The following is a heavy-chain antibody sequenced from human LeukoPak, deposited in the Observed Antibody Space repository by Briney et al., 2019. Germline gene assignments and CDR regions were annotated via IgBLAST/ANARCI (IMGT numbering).Heavy chain of an antibody. Sequence: GGSLRLSCAASGFTFSNVWMSWVRQAPGKGLEWVGRIKSRTDGGTTDYAAPVKGRFTISRDDSKNTLYLQMNSLKTEDTAVYYCTTRSGGTIWGFDIWGQGTMVTVSS. CDR2: IKSRTDGGTT. V-gene: IGHV3-15*01. J-gene: IGHJ3*02. CDR3: TTRSGGTIWGFDI. D-gene: IGHD3-9*01. CDR1: GFTFSNVW.